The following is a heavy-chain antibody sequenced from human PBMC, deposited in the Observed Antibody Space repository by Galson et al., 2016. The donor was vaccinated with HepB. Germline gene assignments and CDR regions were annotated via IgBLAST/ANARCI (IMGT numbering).Heavy chain of an antibody. J-gene: IGHJ5*02. CDR3: ARHSLEYRDGWNYEYDSPRWGWLDP. V-gene: IGHV4-39*01. Sequence: TLSLTCTVSGDSIHSNDYYWGWIRQPPGKGLEWIGSIYYSGSTYYNPSLKSRVTISLDTSKNQFSLKLSSVTASDTTIYYCARHSLEYRDGWNYEYDSPRWGWLDPWGQGILVTVSS. CDR1: GDSIHSNDYY. D-gene: IGHD5-24*01. CDR2: IYYSGST.